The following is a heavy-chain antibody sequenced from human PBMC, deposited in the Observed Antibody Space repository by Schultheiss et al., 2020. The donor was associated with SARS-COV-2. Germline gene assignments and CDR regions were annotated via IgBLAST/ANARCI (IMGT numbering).Heavy chain of an antibody. CDR2: IIPILGIA. D-gene: IGHD4-17*01. Sequence: SVKVSCKASGYTFTSYGINWVRQAPGQGLEWMGRIIPILGIANYAQKFQGRVTITADKSTSTAYMELSSLRSEDTAVYYCARMSVTTRDYYFDYWGQGTLVTVSS. V-gene: IGHV1-69*04. J-gene: IGHJ4*02. CDR1: GYTFTSYG. CDR3: ARMSVTTRDYYFDY.